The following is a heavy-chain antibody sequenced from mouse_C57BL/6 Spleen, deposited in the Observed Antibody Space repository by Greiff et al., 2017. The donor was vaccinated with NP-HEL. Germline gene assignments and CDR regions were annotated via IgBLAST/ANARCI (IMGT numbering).Heavy chain of an antibody. J-gene: IGHJ2*01. CDR2: ISDGGSYT. Sequence: EVKVVESGGGLVKPGGSLKLSCAASGFTFSSYAMSWVRQTPEKRLEWVATISDGGSYTYYPDNVKGRFTISRDNAKNNLYLQMSHLKSEDTAMYYCASRLLGIFDYWGQGTTLTVSS. CDR3: ASRLLGIFDY. D-gene: IGHD2-12*01. V-gene: IGHV5-4*03. CDR1: GFTFSSYA.